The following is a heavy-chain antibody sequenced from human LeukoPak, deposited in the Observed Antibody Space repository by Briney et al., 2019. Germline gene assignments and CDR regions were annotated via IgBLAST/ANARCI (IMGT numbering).Heavy chain of an antibody. J-gene: IGHJ4*02. V-gene: IGHV4-59*01. CDR2: IYHSGST. CDR1: GGSISTYY. Sequence: SETLSLTCTVSGGSISTYYWSWIRQPPGKGLEWIGYIYHSGSTNYNPSLKSRITISVDTSQNQFSLKLSSVTAADTAVHYCARDGYSGSDALWGQGTLVTVSS. D-gene: IGHD5-12*01. CDR3: ARDGYSGSDAL.